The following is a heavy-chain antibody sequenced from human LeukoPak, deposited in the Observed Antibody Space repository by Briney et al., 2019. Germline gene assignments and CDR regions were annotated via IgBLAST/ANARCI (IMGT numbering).Heavy chain of an antibody. CDR2: VYYAGTT. Sequence: SETLSLTCTVSGDSMITTTYYWAWVRQPPGKGLEWIGSVYYAGTTLSHPSVKTRVTMSVDTSKNQFSLKMTSVTVADTAVYYCARSRGGCVLAPMLYFDPWGPGTLVTVSS. J-gene: IGHJ5*02. CDR1: GDSMITTTYY. V-gene: IGHV4-39*07. D-gene: IGHD2-21*01. CDR3: ARSRGGCVLAPMLYFDP.